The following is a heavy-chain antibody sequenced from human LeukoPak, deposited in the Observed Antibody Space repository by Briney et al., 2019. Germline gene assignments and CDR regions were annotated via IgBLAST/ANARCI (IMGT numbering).Heavy chain of an antibody. CDR3: ARDAYGPPGNFDY. CDR1: GFTVSSNY. CDR2: IYSGGST. Sequence: GGSLRLSCAASGFTVSSNYMSWVRQAPGKGLEWVSVIYSGGSTYYADSVKGRFTISRDNAKNSLYLQMNSLRAEDTAVYYCARDAYGPPGNFDYWGQGTLVTVSS. V-gene: IGHV3-53*01. D-gene: IGHD3-10*01. J-gene: IGHJ4*02.